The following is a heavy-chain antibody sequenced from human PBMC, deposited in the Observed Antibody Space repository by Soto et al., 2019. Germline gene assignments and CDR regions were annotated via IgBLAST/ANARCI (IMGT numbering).Heavy chain of an antibody. Sequence: QVQLVQSGAEVKKPGSSVRVSCKVSGGSFRNYGITWVRRAPGQGLEWMGGIMPIFGTANYAQKFQGRVTINSDELTSTASLELSGLRSDDTAVYFCARARDYDLLTAREYALDVWGQGTTVTVS. V-gene: IGHV1-69*05. D-gene: IGHD3-9*01. CDR3: ARARDYDLLTAREYALDV. CDR2: IMPIFGTA. CDR1: GGSFRNYG. J-gene: IGHJ6*02.